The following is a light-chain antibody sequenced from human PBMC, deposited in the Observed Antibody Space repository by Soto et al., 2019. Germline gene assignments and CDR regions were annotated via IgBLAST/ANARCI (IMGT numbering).Light chain of an antibody. CDR2: GAS. CDR3: QHRSSWPPGDH. Sequence: EFGITQSPSTLSVSPGETASRSCRASREVRRNIAWYQHKAGQPPRVLFYGASTRAPGVPARFSGSGSGTDFTLTISSLEPEDFAVYYCQHRSSWPPGDHFGQGTRLEIK. V-gene: IGKV3-11*01. CDR1: REVRRN. J-gene: IGKJ5*01.